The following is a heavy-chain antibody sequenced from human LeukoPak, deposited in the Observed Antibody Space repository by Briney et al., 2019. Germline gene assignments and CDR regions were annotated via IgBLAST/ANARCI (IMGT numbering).Heavy chain of an antibody. Sequence: TSETLSLTCTVSGGSISGYYWSWIRQPPGKGLEWIGYIYYSGSTNYNPSLKSRVTISVDTSKNQFSLKLSSVTAADTAVYYCARLRSLGISARYGDYPYYFDYWGQGTLVTVSS. CDR2: IYYSGST. CDR1: GGSISGYY. CDR3: ARLRSLGISARYGDYPYYFDY. J-gene: IGHJ4*02. D-gene: IGHD4-17*01. V-gene: IGHV4-59*08.